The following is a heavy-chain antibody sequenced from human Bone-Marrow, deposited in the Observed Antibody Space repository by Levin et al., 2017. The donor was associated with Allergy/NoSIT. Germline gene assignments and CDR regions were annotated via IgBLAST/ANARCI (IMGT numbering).Heavy chain of an antibody. CDR2: IGNKADSHTT. D-gene: IGHD5-12*01. CDR3: AKGYRGRAGYSFDV. Sequence: PGGSLRLSCVGSGFTFSDHYIDWVRQAPGKGLEWVGRIGNKADSHTTEYAASVKDRFIISRDDSKNSLYLQMNSLKTEDTAVFYCAKGYRGRAGYSFDVWGPGTLVTVAS. V-gene: IGHV3-72*01. J-gene: IGHJ3*01. CDR1: GFTFSDHY.